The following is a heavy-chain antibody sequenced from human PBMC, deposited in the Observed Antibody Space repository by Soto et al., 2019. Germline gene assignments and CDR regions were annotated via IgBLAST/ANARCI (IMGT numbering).Heavy chain of an antibody. J-gene: IGHJ6*03. Sequence: PGGSLRLSCAASGFTFSSYWMHWVRQAPGKGLVWVSRINSDGSSTSYADSVKGRFTISRDNAKNTLYLQMNSLRAEDTAVYYCERAFGNCSGGSGCIGCSCYIDVWGKGTTVT. CDR1: GFTFSSYW. D-gene: IGHD2-15*01. CDR3: ERAFGNCSGGSGCIGCSCYIDV. CDR2: INSDGSST. V-gene: IGHV3-74*01.